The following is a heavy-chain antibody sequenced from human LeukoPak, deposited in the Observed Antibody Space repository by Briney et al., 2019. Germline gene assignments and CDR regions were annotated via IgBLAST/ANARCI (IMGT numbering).Heavy chain of an antibody. Sequence: PSETLSLTCTVSGGSISSSSYYWGWIRQPPGKGLEWIGSIYYSGSTYYTPSLKSRVTISVDTSKNQFSLKLSSVTAADTAVYYCARRYSGYYAGQNYFDYWGQGTLVTVSS. CDR2: IYYSGST. CDR3: ARRYSGYYAGQNYFDY. CDR1: GGSISSSSYY. V-gene: IGHV4-39*01. J-gene: IGHJ4*02. D-gene: IGHD3-22*01.